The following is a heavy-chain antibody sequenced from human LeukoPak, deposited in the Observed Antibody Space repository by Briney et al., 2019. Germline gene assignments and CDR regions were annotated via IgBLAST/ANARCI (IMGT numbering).Heavy chain of an antibody. J-gene: IGHJ3*02. Sequence: GASVKVSCKASGYTFTGYYMHWVRQAPGQGLEWMGWINPNSGGTNYAQKFQGRVTMTRNTSISTAYMELSSLRSEDTAVYYCARGGYGGNSDAFDIWGQGTMVTVSS. CDR2: INPNSGGT. CDR1: GYTFTGYY. V-gene: IGHV1-2*02. CDR3: ARGGYGGNSDAFDI. D-gene: IGHD4-23*01.